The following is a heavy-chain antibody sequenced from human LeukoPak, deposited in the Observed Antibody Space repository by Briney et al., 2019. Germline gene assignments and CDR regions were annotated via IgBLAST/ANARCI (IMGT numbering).Heavy chain of an antibody. CDR3: ARGALLAGMDV. D-gene: IGHD2-15*01. J-gene: IGHJ6*02. CDR2: ISSGSHTI. Sequence: PGGSLRLSCAASGFTFSDYYMSWIRQAPGKGLEWVSFISSGSHTIYHVDSVKGRFTVSRDNAKNSLYLQMNNLRVEDTAVYYCARGALLAGMDVWGQGTTVTVSS. V-gene: IGHV3-11*01. CDR1: GFTFSDYY.